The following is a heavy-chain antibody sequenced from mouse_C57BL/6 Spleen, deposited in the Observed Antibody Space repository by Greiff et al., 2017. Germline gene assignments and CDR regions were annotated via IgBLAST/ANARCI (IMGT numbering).Heavy chain of an antibody. Sequence: EVKVVESGGGLVKPGGSLKLSCAASGFTFSSYTMSWVRQTPEKRLEWVATISGGGGNTYYPDRVKGRFTISRDNAKNTLYLQMSSLRSEDTALYYCARQELGRGGYFDYWGQGTTLTVSS. CDR3: ARQELGRGGYFDY. CDR1: GFTFSSYT. V-gene: IGHV5-9*01. CDR2: ISGGGGNT. D-gene: IGHD4-1*01. J-gene: IGHJ2*01.